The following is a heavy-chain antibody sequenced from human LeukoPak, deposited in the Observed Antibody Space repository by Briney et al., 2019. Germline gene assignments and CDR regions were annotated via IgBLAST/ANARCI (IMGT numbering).Heavy chain of an antibody. CDR2: ISSSGSTI. D-gene: IGHD4-17*01. CDR1: GFTFSDYY. V-gene: IGHV3-11*01. CDR3: ARIPSYGDYTYGMDV. J-gene: IGHJ6*02. Sequence: GGSLRLSCAASGFTFSDYYMSWIRQAPGKGLEWVSYISSSGSTIYYADSVKGRFTISRDNAKNSLYLQMNSLRAEDTAVYYCARIPSYGDYTYGMDVWGQGTTVTVSS.